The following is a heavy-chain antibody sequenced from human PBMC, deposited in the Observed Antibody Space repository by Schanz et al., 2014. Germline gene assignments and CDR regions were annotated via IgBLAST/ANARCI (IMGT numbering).Heavy chain of an antibody. CDR2: ISAYNGNT. CDR3: ARDAADFYDILTEEDY. Sequence: QVHLVQSGAEVKRPGATVKVSCKASGYTFTSYGIRWVRQAPGQGLEWMGWISAYNGNTKYPQELQGRVTMTTDTSTSTAYMELRSLRSDDTAVYYCARDAADFYDILTEEDYWGQGTLVTVSS. J-gene: IGHJ4*02. V-gene: IGHV1-18*01. CDR1: GYTFTSYG. D-gene: IGHD3-9*01.